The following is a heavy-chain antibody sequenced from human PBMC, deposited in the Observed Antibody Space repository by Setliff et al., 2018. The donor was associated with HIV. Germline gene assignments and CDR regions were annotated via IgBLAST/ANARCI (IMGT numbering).Heavy chain of an antibody. CDR3: ARHVDGSGRVDY. V-gene: IGHV4-4*07. Sequence: KPSETLSLTCYVTDDPISSYYWGWVRQPAGKGLEWSGRLYVSGDTNYNPSLKSRVTMSLDTSKKHFSLKLKSVTAADTAVYYCARHVDGSGRVDYWGRGTLVTVSS. J-gene: IGHJ4*02. CDR1: DDPISSYY. CDR2: LYVSGDT. D-gene: IGHD6-19*01.